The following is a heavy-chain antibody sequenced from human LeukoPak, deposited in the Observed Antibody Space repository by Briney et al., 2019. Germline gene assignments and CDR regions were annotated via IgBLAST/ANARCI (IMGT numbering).Heavy chain of an antibody. D-gene: IGHD2-21*02. CDR3: ARLPYCGGDCYPNWLDT. CDR1: GYSFTSYW. V-gene: IGHV5-51*01. J-gene: IGHJ5*02. CDR2: IYPGDSAT. Sequence: GESLKISCKGSGYSFTSYWIGWVRQMPGKGLEWMGIIYPGDSATRYSPSFQGQVAISVDKSIRTAYLQWSSLKASDIAMYYCARLPYCGGDCYPNWLDTWGQGTLVTVSS.